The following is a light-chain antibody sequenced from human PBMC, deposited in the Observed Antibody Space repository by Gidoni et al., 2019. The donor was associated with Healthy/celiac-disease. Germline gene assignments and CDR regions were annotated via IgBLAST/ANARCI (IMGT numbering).Light chain of an antibody. Sequence: QSVLTHPPSVSGAPGQRVTISCTGSSSNIGAGYDVHWYQQLPGTAPKLLIDGNSNRPSGVPDRFSGSKSGTSASLAITGLQAEDEADYYCQSYDSSLSGAVFGGGTQLTVL. CDR2: GNS. CDR1: SSNIGAGYD. CDR3: QSYDSSLSGAV. V-gene: IGLV1-40*01. J-gene: IGLJ7*01.